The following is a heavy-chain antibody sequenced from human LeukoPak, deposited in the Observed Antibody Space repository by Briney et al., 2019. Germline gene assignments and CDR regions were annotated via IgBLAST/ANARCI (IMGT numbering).Heavy chain of an antibody. CDR3: ASYSYGYGFYY. Sequence: SETLSLTCAVYGGSFSGYYWSWIRQPPGKGLEWIGYIYYSGSTNYNPSLKSRVTISVDTSKNQFSLKLSSVTAADTAVYYCASYSYGYGFYYWGQGTLVTVSS. D-gene: IGHD5-18*01. CDR1: GGSFSGYY. V-gene: IGHV4-59*08. J-gene: IGHJ4*02. CDR2: IYYSGST.